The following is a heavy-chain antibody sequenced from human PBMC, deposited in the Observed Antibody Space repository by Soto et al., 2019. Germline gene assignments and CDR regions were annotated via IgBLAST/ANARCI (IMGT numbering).Heavy chain of an antibody. D-gene: IGHD4-17*01. J-gene: IGHJ4*02. Sequence: ASVKVSCKASGYSFTSYGISWVRQAPGQGLEWMGIINPCGGSTSYAQKFQGRVTMTRDTSTSTVYMELSSLRSEDTAVYYCARDGGTTAYFDYWGQGTLVTVSS. CDR3: ARDGGTTAYFDY. CDR1: GYSFTSYG. CDR2: INPCGGST. V-gene: IGHV1-46*03.